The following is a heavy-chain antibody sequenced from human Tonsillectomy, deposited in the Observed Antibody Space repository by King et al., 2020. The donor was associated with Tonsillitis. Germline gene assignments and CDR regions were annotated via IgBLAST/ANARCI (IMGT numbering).Heavy chain of an antibody. J-gene: IGHJ4*02. Sequence: EVQLVESGGGLVQPGGSLRLSCAASGFTFSDYYMDWVRQAPGKGLEWVGRTRKEANSYTTEYAASVKGRFTISRDDSKNSLYLQMNSLKTEDTAVYYCGKVRDRYCSGGTCSLDYWGQGTLVTVSS. D-gene: IGHD2-15*01. V-gene: IGHV3-72*01. CDR2: TRKEANSYTT. CDR3: GKVRDRYCSGGTCSLDY. CDR1: GFTFSDYY.